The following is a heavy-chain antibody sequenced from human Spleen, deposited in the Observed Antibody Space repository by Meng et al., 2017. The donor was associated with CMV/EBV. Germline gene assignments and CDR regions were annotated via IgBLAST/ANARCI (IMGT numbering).Heavy chain of an antibody. V-gene: IGHV6-1*01. J-gene: IGHJ4*02. Sequence: QVQLQQSGPGLWKPSQTLSLTCAISWDSVSNNVAAWNWVRQSPSRGLEWLGRTYYRSKWHNDYAPSVKSRITINPDTSKNQFSLQLNSVTPEDTAVYYCARDPEYSYSILDSWGQGSLVTVSS. CDR3: ARDPEYSYSILDS. D-gene: IGHD1-26*01. CDR2: TYYRSKWHN. CDR1: WDSVSNNVAA.